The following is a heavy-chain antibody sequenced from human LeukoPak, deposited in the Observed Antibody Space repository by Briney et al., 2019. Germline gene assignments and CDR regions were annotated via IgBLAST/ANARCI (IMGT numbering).Heavy chain of an antibody. CDR2: ISGSGGST. Sequence: PGGSLRLSCAASGFTFSSYTMSWVRQAPGKGLEWVSAISGSGGSTYYADSVKGRFTISRDNSKSTLYLQMNSLRAEDTAVYYCAKGEATSYYGMDVWGQGTTVTASS. CDR1: GFTFSSYT. CDR3: AKGEATSYYGMDV. D-gene: IGHD2-2*01. V-gene: IGHV3-23*01. J-gene: IGHJ6*02.